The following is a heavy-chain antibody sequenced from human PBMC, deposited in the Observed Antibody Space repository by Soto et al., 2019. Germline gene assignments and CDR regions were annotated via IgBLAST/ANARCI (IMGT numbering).Heavy chain of an antibody. V-gene: IGHV3-48*01. CDR3: AREVLGYCSSTSCYNYYYYYMDV. CDR2: ISSSSSTI. D-gene: IGHD2-2*01. CDR1: GFTFSSYS. Sequence: GGSLRLSCAASGFTFSSYSMNWVRQAPGKGLEWVSYISSSSSTIYYADSVKGRFTISRDNAKNSLYRQMNSLRAEDTAVYYCAREVLGYCSSTSCYNYYYYYMDVWGKGTTVTVSS. J-gene: IGHJ6*03.